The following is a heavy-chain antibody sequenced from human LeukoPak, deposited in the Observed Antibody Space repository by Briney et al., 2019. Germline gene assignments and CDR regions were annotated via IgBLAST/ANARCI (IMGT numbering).Heavy chain of an antibody. V-gene: IGHV3-7*03. D-gene: IGHD5-12*01. CDR2: IKQDGSEE. CDR1: GFTFSSYW. Sequence: GGSLRLSCAASGFTFSSYWMSWARQAPGKGLEWVANIKQDGSEEYYVDSVKGRFTISRDNAKNSLYLQMNSLRAEDTAMYYCARGVATSYWGQGSLVTVSS. J-gene: IGHJ4*02. CDR3: ARGVATSY.